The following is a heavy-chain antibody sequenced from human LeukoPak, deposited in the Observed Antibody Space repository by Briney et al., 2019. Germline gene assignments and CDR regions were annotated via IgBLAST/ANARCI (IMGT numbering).Heavy chain of an antibody. V-gene: IGHV1-18*01. J-gene: IGHJ6*02. Sequence: ASVKVSCKASGYTFNNYGVSWVRQAPGQGFEWMGWISVYNGRTIYAQKFRGRVTMTTDTSTSTAYMELGSLSSDDTAVYSCARDNCSGGSCYYYYGMDVWGQGTTVTVSS. CDR2: ISVYNGRT. D-gene: IGHD2-15*01. CDR1: GYTFNNYG. CDR3: ARDNCSGGSCYYYYGMDV.